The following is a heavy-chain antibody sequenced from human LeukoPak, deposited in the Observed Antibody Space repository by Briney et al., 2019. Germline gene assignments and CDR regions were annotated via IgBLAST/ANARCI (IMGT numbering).Heavy chain of an antibody. D-gene: IGHD2-15*01. CDR2: IDYSGST. CDR1: GGSTSSFY. Sequence: PSETLSLTCTVSGGSTSSFYWSWIRQPPGKGLEWIGYIDYSGSTNYNPSLKSRITISVDRSTNQFSLKLSSVTAADTAAYYCARLLNRYNWFDPWGQGILVTVSS. J-gene: IGHJ5*02. CDR3: ARLLNRYNWFDP. V-gene: IGHV4-59*08.